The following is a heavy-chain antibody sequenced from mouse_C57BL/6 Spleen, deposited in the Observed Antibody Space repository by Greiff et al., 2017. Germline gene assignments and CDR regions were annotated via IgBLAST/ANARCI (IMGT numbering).Heavy chain of an antibody. CDR3: ARYEGTGFAY. D-gene: IGHD3-3*01. Sequence: QLQQSGPELVKPGASVKISCKASGYSFTGYYMNWVKQSPEKSLEWIGEINPSTGGTTYNQKFKAKATLTVDKSSSTAYMQLKSLTSEDSAVYYCARYEGTGFAYWGQGTLVTVSA. CDR2: INPSTGGT. V-gene: IGHV1-42*01. CDR1: GYSFTGYY. J-gene: IGHJ3*01.